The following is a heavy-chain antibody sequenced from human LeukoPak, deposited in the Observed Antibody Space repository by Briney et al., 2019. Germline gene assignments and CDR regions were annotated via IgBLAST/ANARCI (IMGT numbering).Heavy chain of an antibody. CDR3: ARNPGIAARRGNYYYMDV. D-gene: IGHD6-6*01. V-gene: IGHV3-7*01. Sequence: GGSLRLSCAAFGFTFSDHWMSWVRQAPGKGLEWVANIKEDGSETYYVDSVKGRFTISRDNAKNSLFLQMNSLRVEDTSVYYCARNPGIAARRGNYYYMDVWGKGTTVTVSS. CDR2: IKEDGSET. CDR1: GFTFSDHW. J-gene: IGHJ6*03.